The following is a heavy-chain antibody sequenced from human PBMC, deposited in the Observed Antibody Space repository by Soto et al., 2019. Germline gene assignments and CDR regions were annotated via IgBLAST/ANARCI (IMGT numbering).Heavy chain of an antibody. CDR2: IWYDGSNK. D-gene: IGHD6-19*01. CDR1: GFTFSSYG. Sequence: PWGSLRLSCAASGFTFSSYGMHWVRQAPGKGLEWVAVIWYDGSNKYYADSVKGRFTISRDNSKNTLYLQMNSLRAEDTAVYYCARDHARAVAVGPTERGYFDYWGQGTLVTVSS. J-gene: IGHJ4*02. CDR3: ARDHARAVAVGPTERGYFDY. V-gene: IGHV3-33*01.